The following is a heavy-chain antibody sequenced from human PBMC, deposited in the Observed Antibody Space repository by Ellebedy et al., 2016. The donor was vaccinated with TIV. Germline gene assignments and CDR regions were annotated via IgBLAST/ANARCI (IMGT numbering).Heavy chain of an antibody. CDR3: AKDTMVRGVRGGMDV. J-gene: IGHJ6*02. Sequence: GESLKISCAASGFTFSNYEMNWVRQAPGKGLEWVSYINTGGSPIYYADSVKGRFTISRDNAKNSLFLQMNSLRAEDTAVYYCAKDTMVRGVRGGMDVWGQGTTVTVSS. D-gene: IGHD3-10*01. V-gene: IGHV3-48*03. CDR1: GFTFSNYE. CDR2: INTGGSPI.